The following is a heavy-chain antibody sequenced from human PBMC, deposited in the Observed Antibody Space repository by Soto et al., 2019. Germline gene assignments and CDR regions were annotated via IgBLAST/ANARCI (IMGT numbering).Heavy chain of an antibody. Sequence: SETLSLTCTVSGGSISNYYWSWIRHPPGKKLEWIGYIYYSGSTNYNPSLKSRVTISVDTSKNQFSLKLYSVTTADTAMYYCARLPWASYGGNSFDYWGQGTLVTVSS. V-gene: IGHV4-59*01. D-gene: IGHD4-17*01. CDR3: ARLPWASYGGNSFDY. J-gene: IGHJ4*02. CDR1: GGSISNYY. CDR2: IYYSGST.